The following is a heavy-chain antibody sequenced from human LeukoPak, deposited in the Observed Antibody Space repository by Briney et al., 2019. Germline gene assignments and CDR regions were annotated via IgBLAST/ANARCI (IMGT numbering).Heavy chain of an antibody. CDR1: GGSISSSSYY. J-gene: IGHJ4*02. CDR3: ARDYSNQRGFDY. Sequence: SETLSLTCTVSGGSISSSSYYWGWIRQPPGKGLEWIGSIYYSGSTYYNPSLKSRVTISVDTSKHQFSLKLSSVTAADTAVYYCARDYSNQRGFDYWGQGTLVTVSS. D-gene: IGHD4-11*01. CDR2: IYYSGST. V-gene: IGHV4-39*02.